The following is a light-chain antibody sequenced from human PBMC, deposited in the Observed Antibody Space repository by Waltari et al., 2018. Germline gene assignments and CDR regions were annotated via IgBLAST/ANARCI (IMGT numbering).Light chain of an antibody. CDR1: QTMSNW. V-gene: IGKV1-5*03. CDR3: QHFSTYST. Sequence: DIQMTQSPSTLSASVGDTVTITCRASQTMSNWLAWYQQKPGKAPKVLLYKASNLQSGVPSRFSGSVSGTEFTLTISSLQPDDFATYYCQHFSTYSTFGQGTKVEIK. CDR2: KAS. J-gene: IGKJ1*01.